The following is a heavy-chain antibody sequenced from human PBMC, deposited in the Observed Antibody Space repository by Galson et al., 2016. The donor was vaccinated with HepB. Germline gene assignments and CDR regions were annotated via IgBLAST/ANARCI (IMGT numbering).Heavy chain of an antibody. CDR1: GFTFSNSG. CDR3: GKHGGFDY. Sequence: SLRLSCAASGFTFSNSGMSWVRQAPGRGLEWVSGITRCGDATHYADYVKGRVTISTDNSKNTLYLYMNNLTAGDTAIYYCGKHGGFDYWGQGALVTVSS. CDR2: ITRCGDAT. V-gene: IGHV3-23*01. J-gene: IGHJ4*02. D-gene: IGHD3-16*01.